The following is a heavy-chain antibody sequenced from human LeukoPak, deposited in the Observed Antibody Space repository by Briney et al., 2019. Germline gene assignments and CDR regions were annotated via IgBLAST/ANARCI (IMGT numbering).Heavy chain of an antibody. J-gene: IGHJ4*02. D-gene: IGHD3-10*01. CDR3: ARALLRGVIGYLDN. CDR2: ISRDGSNK. V-gene: IGHV3-30-3*01. Sequence: GGSLRLSCAASGFPFSNYGIHWVRQAPGKGLEWVAVISRDGSNKNYADSEKGRFTISRDNSKNTVYLQINSLRPEGTAVYHCARALLRGVIGYLDNWGQGTLVTVSS. CDR1: GFPFSNYG.